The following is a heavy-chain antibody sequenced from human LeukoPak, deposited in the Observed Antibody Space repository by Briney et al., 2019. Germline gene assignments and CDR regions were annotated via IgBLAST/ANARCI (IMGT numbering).Heavy chain of an antibody. V-gene: IGHV3-30-3*01. CDR3: ARDRTTVTPDY. Sequence: PGGSLRLSCAASGFTFSSYAMHWVRQAPGKGLEWVAVISYDGSNKYYADSVKGRFTISRDNSKNTLYLQMNSLRAEDTAVYYCARDRTTVTPDYWGQGTLVTASS. CDR1: GFTFSSYA. J-gene: IGHJ4*02. D-gene: IGHD4-17*01. CDR2: ISYDGSNK.